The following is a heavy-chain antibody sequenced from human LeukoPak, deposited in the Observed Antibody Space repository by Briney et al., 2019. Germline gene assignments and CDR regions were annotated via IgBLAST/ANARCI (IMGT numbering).Heavy chain of an antibody. CDR3: ARDHRYGGLFDS. D-gene: IGHD3-9*01. V-gene: IGHV3-48*01. CDR2: ISSHSSTI. Sequence: LAGGSLRLSCAASGFTFSSYSMNWVRQAPGKGLEWISYISSHSSTIYYADSVQGRFTISRDNAKNSLYLQMNSLRAEDTAVYYCARDHRYGGLFDSWGQGILVTVSS. J-gene: IGHJ4*02. CDR1: GFTFSSYS.